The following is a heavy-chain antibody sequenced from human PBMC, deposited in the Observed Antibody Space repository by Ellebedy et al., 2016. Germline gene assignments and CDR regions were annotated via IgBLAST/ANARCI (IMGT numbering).Heavy chain of an antibody. J-gene: IGHJ2*01. CDR2: IDPSDSYT. CDR3: ARGHRDNYWFFDL. V-gene: IGHV5-10-1*01. Sequence: GGSLRLSCEGDGYSFTTYWINWVRQVPEKGLEWLGRIDPSDSYTAYFPSFEGHVTLSTENSINTAYLHWSSLKASDSAIYYCARGHRDNYWFFDLWGRGTLVTVSS. CDR1: GYSFTTYW. D-gene: IGHD5-24*01.